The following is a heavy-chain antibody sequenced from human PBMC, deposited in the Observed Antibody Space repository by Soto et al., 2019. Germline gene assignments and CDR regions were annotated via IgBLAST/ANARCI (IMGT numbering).Heavy chain of an antibody. V-gene: IGHV2-70*11. CDR3: ARLGGGRFREPDAYDI. Sequence: VSGPTLVNPTQTLTLTCIISGFSLSTSGMCVSWIRQPPGKALEWLARIDWDDDKYYIASLKTRLTISKDTSKNQVVLKMTNMDPVDTATYYCARLGGGRFREPDAYDIWGQGTMVTVSS. J-gene: IGHJ3*02. CDR2: IDWDDDK. CDR1: GFSLSTSGMC. D-gene: IGHD3-10*01.